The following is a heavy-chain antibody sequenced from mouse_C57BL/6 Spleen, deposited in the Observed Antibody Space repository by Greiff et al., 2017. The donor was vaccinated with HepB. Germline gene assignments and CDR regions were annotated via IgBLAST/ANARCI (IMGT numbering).Heavy chain of an antibody. CDR1: GFTFSDYG. Sequence: DVQLVESGGGLVKPGGSLKLSCAASGFTFSDYGMHWVRQAPEKGLEWVAYISSGSSTIYYADTVKGRFTISRDNAKNTLFMQMTSLRSEDTAMYYCARTDYYGSSWDYWGQGTTLTVSS. CDR3: ARTDYYGSSWDY. J-gene: IGHJ2*01. CDR2: ISSGSSTI. V-gene: IGHV5-17*01. D-gene: IGHD1-1*01.